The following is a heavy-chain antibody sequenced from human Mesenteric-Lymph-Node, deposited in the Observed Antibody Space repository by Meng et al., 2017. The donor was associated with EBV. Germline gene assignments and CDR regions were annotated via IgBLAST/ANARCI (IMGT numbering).Heavy chain of an antibody. J-gene: IGHJ4*02. CDR2: INHSGST. CDR3: ARKEQQLVHYFDY. CDR1: GGSFSGYY. Sequence: QVQLQQWGGGLLKASETLSLTCAVYGGSFSGYYWSWIRQPPGKGLEWIGEINHSGSTNYNPSLKSRVTISVDTSKNQFSLKLSSVTAADTAVYYCARKEQQLVHYFDYWGQGTLVTVSS. V-gene: IGHV4-34*01. D-gene: IGHD6-13*01.